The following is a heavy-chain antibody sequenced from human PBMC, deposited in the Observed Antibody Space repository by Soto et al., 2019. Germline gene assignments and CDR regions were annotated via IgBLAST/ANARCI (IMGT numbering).Heavy chain of an antibody. CDR1: GGSISSGGYY. J-gene: IGHJ4*02. Sequence: SATLSLTCTVSGGSISSGGYYWSWIRKHPGKGLEWIGYIYYSGSTYYNPSLKSRVTISVDTSKNQFSLKLSSVTAADTAVYSCARDRECSPGTCYNYFDYCGQGTLVTVSS. V-gene: IGHV4-31*03. D-gene: IGHD2-15*01. CDR3: ARDRECSPGTCYNYFDY. CDR2: IYYSGST.